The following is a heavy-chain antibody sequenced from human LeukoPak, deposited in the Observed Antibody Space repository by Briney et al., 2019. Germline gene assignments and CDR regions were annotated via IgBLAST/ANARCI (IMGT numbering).Heavy chain of an antibody. Sequence: SETLSLTCIVSGGSISGYYWSWFRQPAGKGLEWIGRVYTSGTTNYNPSLKSRVTMSIDTSKNQFSLKLTSVTAADTAVYYCARGFGHPWGQGTLVTVSS. CDR2: VYTSGTT. V-gene: IGHV4-4*07. CDR3: ARGFGHP. J-gene: IGHJ5*02. CDR1: GGSISGYY. D-gene: IGHD3-10*01.